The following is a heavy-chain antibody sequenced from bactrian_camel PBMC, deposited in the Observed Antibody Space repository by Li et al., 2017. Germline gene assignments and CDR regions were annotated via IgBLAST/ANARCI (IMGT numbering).Heavy chain of an antibody. V-gene: IGHV3S53*01. Sequence: HVQLVESGGGSVQAGGSLRLSCKYTYSIYCMAWFRQAPGKERERIAAIDAVGKTSYADSVKGRFTIYKDNAENTAYLQLNRLTTEDTAMYYCQINDRQRGRGTQVTVS. CDR3: QINDRQ. CDR1: YSIYC. J-gene: IGHJ4*01. CDR2: IDAVGKT. D-gene: IGHD1*01.